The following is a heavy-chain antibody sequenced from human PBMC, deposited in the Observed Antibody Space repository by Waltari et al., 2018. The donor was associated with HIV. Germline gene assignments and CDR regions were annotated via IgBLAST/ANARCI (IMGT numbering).Heavy chain of an antibody. J-gene: IGHJ6*02. CDR3: ARENILLLFGESYYNYYGMDV. CDR2: FYLSGTT. CDR1: GGSISGYY. Sequence: QVQLQESGPGLVKPSETLSLTCPFPGGSISGYYWSWIRQPAGKGLDGIGQFYLSGTTNYIPALQSRVTMALDAAKNLFSLKMRSVTAADTAVYYCARENILLLFGESYYNYYGMDVWGQGTTVTVSS. D-gene: IGHD3-10*01. V-gene: IGHV4-4*07.